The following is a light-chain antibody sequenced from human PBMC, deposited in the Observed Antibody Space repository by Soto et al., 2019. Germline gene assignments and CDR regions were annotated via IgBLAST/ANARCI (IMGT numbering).Light chain of an antibody. CDR3: QQRSNT. Sequence: DIQMTQSPSTLSASVGDRVTITCRASQSIKNWLAWYQQKPGTAPKFLIYDASTLESGVPSRFSGSGSGTDFTLTISSLEPEDFAVYYCQQRSNTFGQGTRLEIK. CDR2: DAS. CDR1: QSIKNW. J-gene: IGKJ5*01. V-gene: IGKV1-5*01.